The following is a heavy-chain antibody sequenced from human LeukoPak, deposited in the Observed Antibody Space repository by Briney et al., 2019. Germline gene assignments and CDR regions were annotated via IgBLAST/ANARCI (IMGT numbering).Heavy chain of an antibody. Sequence: SVKVSCKASGGTFSNHAVSWVRQAPGQGLEWMGGIIPIFGTANYAQKFQGRVTITADEYTSTAYMELSSLRSEDTAVYYCARAHRQLERLGRYYWGQGTLVTVSS. CDR3: ARAHRQLERLGRYY. J-gene: IGHJ4*02. CDR1: GGTFSNHA. CDR2: IIPIFGTA. D-gene: IGHD1-1*01. V-gene: IGHV1-69*13.